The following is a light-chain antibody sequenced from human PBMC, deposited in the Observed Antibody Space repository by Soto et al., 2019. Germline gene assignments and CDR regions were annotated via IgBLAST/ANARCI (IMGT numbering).Light chain of an antibody. CDR3: QHYNSYSEA. CDR2: KAS. V-gene: IGKV1-5*03. Sequence: DIQMTQSPSTLSGSVGYRVTITCRASQTISSWLSWYQQKPVKAPKLLIYKASTLKSGVPSRFSGSGSGTEFTLTTSSLQPDDFATYYCQHYNSYSEAFGQGTKVDI. J-gene: IGKJ1*01. CDR1: QTISSW.